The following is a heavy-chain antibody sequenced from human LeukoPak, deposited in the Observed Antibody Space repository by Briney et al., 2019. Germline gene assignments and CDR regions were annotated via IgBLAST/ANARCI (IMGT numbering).Heavy chain of an antibody. V-gene: IGHV3-7*01. J-gene: IGHJ4*02. CDR1: GFTFSSYW. Sequence: GGSLRLSCAASGFTFSSYWMSWVRQAPGKGLEWVANIRKDGSEKYYVDSVKGRFTISRDNAKNSLYLQMNSLRAEDTALYYCARHLSGVTGYIYGRGIDYWGQGTLVTVSS. CDR3: ARHLSGVTGYIYGRGIDY. CDR2: IRKDGSEK. D-gene: IGHD5-18*01.